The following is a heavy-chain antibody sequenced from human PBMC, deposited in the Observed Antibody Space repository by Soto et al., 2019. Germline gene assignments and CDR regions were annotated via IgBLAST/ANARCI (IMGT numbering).Heavy chain of an antibody. CDR1: GGSFSAYY. V-gene: IGHV4-34*01. Sequence: ETLSLTCAVSGGSFSAYYWSWIRQPPGKGLEWIGHISHSGSTDKNPSLRSRVTISVDTSKNQFSLKVSSVTAADTAVYYCARHYFAEYFFDYWGPGTLVTVSS. D-gene: IGHD3-10*01. CDR3: ARHYFAEYFFDY. J-gene: IGHJ4*02. CDR2: ISHSGST.